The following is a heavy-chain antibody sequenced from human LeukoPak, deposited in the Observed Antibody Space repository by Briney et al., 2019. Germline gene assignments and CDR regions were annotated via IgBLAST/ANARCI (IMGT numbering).Heavy chain of an antibody. Sequence: ASVKVSCKASGGTFSSSAISWVRQAPGQGLEWMGGSIPIFGTANYAQKFQGRVTITTDGSTSTAYMELSSLRSEDTAVYYCARAPYYDFWSGSHYMDVCGKGTTVTVSS. CDR3: ARAPYYDFWSGSHYMDV. J-gene: IGHJ6*03. D-gene: IGHD3-3*01. CDR2: SIPIFGTA. CDR1: GGTFSSSA. V-gene: IGHV1-69*05.